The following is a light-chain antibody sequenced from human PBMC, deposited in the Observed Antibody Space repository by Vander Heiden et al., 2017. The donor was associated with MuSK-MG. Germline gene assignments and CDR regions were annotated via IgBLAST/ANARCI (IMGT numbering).Light chain of an antibody. CDR1: QSVNSNF. V-gene: IGKV3-20*01. J-gene: IGKJ1*01. Sequence: EIVLTQSPGTLSLSPGERATLSCRASQSVNSNFLAWYQHKPGQAPRLLIFDASRRAIDIPDRFSGSGSGTDFTLTITRLEPEDFAIYYCQQDSDSPGTFGQGTRVXVK. CDR3: QQDSDSPGT. CDR2: DAS.